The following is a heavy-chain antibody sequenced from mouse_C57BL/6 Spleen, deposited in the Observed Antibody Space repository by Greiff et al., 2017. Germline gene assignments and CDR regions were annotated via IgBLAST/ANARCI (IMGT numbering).Heavy chain of an antibody. D-gene: IGHD1-1*01. Sequence: QVQLQQSGAELVRPGASVTLSCKASGYTFTDYEMHWVKQTPVHGLEWIGAIDPETGGTAYNQKFKGKAILTADKSSSTAYMELRSLTSEDSAVYYCTRIDYGSSYAYWGQGTLVTVSA. CDR1: GYTFTDYE. V-gene: IGHV1-15*01. CDR3: TRIDYGSSYAY. CDR2: IDPETGGT. J-gene: IGHJ3*01.